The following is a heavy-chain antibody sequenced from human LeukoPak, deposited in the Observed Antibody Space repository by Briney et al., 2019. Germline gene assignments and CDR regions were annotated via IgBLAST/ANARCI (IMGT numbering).Heavy chain of an antibody. Sequence: PGGSLRLSCAASGFTFSSYAMSWVRQAPGKGLEWVSGISGSGGSTYYADSVKGRFTISRDNSKNTVYLQMNSLRAEDTAVYYCARAYSSSWYDYWGQGTLVTVSS. J-gene: IGHJ4*02. D-gene: IGHD6-13*01. CDR3: ARAYSSSWYDY. V-gene: IGHV3-23*01. CDR1: GFTFSSYA. CDR2: ISGSGGST.